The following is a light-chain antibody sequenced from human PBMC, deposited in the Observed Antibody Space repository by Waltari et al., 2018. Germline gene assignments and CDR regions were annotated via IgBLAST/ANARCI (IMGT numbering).Light chain of an antibody. J-gene: IGKJ1*01. CDR2: GAS. V-gene: IGKV3-20*01. CDR3: QHYVRLPVT. Sequence: EIVLTQSPGTLSLSPGEGATLFCRASQSISGALAWYQQKPGQAPRLLIYGASNRATGIPDRFSGSGSGTEFSLTVSRLEPEDFAVYYCQHYVRLPVTFGQGTRVEI. CDR1: QSISGA.